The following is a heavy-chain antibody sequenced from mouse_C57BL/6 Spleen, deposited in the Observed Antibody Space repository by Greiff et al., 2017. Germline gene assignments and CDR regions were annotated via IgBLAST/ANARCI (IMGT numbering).Heavy chain of an antibody. Sequence: VQLQQSGAELVKPGASVKLSCTASGFNIKDYYMHWVKQRTEQGLEWIGRIDPEDGETKYAPNFQGKATITADTSSNTAYLQLSSLTSEDTAVYYCARITTVVADYWGQGTTLTVSS. CDR3: ARITTVVADY. D-gene: IGHD1-1*01. V-gene: IGHV14-2*01. CDR2: IDPEDGET. J-gene: IGHJ2*01. CDR1: GFNIKDYY.